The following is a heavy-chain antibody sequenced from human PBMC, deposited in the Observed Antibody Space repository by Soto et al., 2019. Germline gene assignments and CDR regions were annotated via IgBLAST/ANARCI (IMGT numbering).Heavy chain of an antibody. CDR1: GFTFSSYA. CDR3: AKAEVNYDFWSGYSTGYYYGMDV. CDR2: ISGSGGST. V-gene: IGHV3-23*01. J-gene: IGHJ6*01. Sequence: EVQLLESGGGLVQPGGSLRLSCAASGFTFSSYAMSWVRQAPGKGLEWVSAISGSGGSTYYADSVKGRFTISRDNSKNTLYLQMNSLRAEDTAVYYCAKAEVNYDFWSGYSTGYYYGMDVW. D-gene: IGHD3-3*01.